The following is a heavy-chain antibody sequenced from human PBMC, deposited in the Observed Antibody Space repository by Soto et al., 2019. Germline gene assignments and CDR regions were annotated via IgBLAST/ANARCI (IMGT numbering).Heavy chain of an antibody. CDR1: GFTFSSYW. CDR3: ARPAGGVWGSYRPYWYFDL. CDR2: IKQDGSEK. D-gene: IGHD3-16*02. J-gene: IGHJ2*01. Sequence: GSLRLSCAASGFTFSSYWMSWVRQAPGKGLEWVANIKQDGSEKYYVDSVKGRFTISRDNAKNSLYLQMNSLRAEDTAVYYCARPAGGVWGSYRPYWYFDLWGRGTLVTVSS. V-gene: IGHV3-7*01.